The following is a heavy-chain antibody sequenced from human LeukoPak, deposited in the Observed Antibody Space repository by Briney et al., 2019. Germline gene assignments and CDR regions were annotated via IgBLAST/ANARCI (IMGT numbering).Heavy chain of an antibody. Sequence: SETLSLTCTVSGGSIGSYFWSWIRQPPGKGLEWIGYIYYSGSTNYNPSLKSRVTISVDTSKNQFSLKLSSVTAADTAVYYCARHISSGWYYFDYWGQGTLVTVSS. CDR2: IYYSGST. J-gene: IGHJ4*02. D-gene: IGHD6-13*01. CDR1: GGSIGSYF. V-gene: IGHV4-59*08. CDR3: ARHISSGWYYFDY.